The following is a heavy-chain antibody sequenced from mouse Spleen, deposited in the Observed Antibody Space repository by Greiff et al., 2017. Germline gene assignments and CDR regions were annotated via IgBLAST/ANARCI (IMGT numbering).Heavy chain of an antibody. Sequence: EVHLVESGGGLVKPGGSLKLSCAASGFTFSDYYMYWVRQTPEKRLEWVATISDGGSYTYYPDSVKGRFTISRDNAKNNLYLQMSSLKSEDTAMYYCARDRDFSRAMDDWGQGTSVTVSS. V-gene: IGHV5-4*02. CDR1: GFTFSDYY. CDR2: ISDGGSYT. CDR3: ARDRDFSRAMDD. J-gene: IGHJ4*01.